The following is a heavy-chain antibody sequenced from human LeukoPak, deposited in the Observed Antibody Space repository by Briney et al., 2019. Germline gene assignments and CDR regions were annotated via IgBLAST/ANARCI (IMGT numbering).Heavy chain of an antibody. CDR2: IYYSGST. CDR1: GGSISSSSYY. J-gene: IGHJ5*02. Sequence: PSETLSLTCTVSGGSISSSSYYWGWIRQPPGKGLEWIGSIYYSGSTYYNPSLKSRVTISVDTSKNQFSLKLSSVTAADTAVYYCAGASGKDGQRRENWFDPWGQGTLVTVSS. D-gene: IGHD3-10*01. V-gene: IGHV4-39*01. CDR3: AGASGKDGQRRENWFDP.